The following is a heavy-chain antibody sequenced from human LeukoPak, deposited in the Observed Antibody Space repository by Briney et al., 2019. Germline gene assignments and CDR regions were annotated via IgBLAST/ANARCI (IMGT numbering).Heavy chain of an antibody. J-gene: IGHJ6*02. Sequence: GGSLRLSCAASGFTFSSYAMHWVRQAPGKGLEWVAVISYDGSNKYYADSVKGRFTISRDNSKNTLYLQMNSLRAEDTAVYYCARDAGFLDLYYYYGMDVWGQGTTVTISS. CDR1: GFTFSSYA. D-gene: IGHD3/OR15-3a*01. CDR3: ARDAGFLDLYYYYGMDV. V-gene: IGHV3-30-3*01. CDR2: ISYDGSNK.